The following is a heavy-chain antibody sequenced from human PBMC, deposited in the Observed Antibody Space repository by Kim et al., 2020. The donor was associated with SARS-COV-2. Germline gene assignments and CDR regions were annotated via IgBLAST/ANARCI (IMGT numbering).Heavy chain of an antibody. CDR1: GGTFSSYA. Sequence: SVKVSCKASGGTFSSYAISWVRQAPGQELEWMGGIIPIFGTANYAQKFQAIVTITADESTSTAYMELSSLRSEDTAVYYCASDGRYYDSSGQFDYLVQG. D-gene: IGHD3-22*01. CDR3: ASDGRYYDSSGQFDY. V-gene: IGHV1-69*13. CDR2: IIPIFGTA. J-gene: IGHJ4*02.